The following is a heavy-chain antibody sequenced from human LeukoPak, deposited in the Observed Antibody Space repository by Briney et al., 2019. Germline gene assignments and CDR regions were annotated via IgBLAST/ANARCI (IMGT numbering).Heavy chain of an antibody. CDR1: GYSFIDYS. CDR2: IFPADSDI. J-gene: IGHJ6*02. Sequence: GESLKISCKGSGYSFIDYSIGWVRQMPGKGPEWMGIIFPADSDIKYNPSFQGQVTISVDKSISTAYLQWSSLKASDTAMYYCARHGIQGYSGTRCFTSYYYYGMDVWGQGTTVTVSS. D-gene: IGHD2-2*02. V-gene: IGHV5-51*01. CDR3: ARHGIQGYSGTRCFTSYYYYGMDV.